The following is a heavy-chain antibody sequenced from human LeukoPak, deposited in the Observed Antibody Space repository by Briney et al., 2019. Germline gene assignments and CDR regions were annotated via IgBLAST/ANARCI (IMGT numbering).Heavy chain of an antibody. J-gene: IGHJ4*02. CDR3: ARDRRYCSGGSCYFDYFFDY. Sequence: PGRSLRLSCAASGFTFSSYAVHWVRQAPGKGLEWVAVISYDGSISFYAASVKGRFTISRDNSKNTLYLQMNSLRAEDTALYFCARDRRYCSGGSCYFDYFFDYWGQGTLVTVSS. CDR1: GFTFSSYA. CDR2: ISYDGSIS. V-gene: IGHV3-30-3*01. D-gene: IGHD2-15*01.